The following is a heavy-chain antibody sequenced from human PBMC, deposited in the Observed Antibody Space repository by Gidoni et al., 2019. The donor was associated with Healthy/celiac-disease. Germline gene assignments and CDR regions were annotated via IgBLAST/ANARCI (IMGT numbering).Heavy chain of an antibody. J-gene: IGHJ6*02. CDR3: ARHSGGRVYYGMDV. Sequence: QLQLQESGPGLVKPSETLSLTCTVSGGSISSSSYYWGWLRQPPGKGLEWIGSIYYSGSTYYNPSLKSRVTISVDTSKNQFSLKLSSVTAADTAVYYCARHSGGRVYYGMDVWGQGTTVTVSS. V-gene: IGHV4-39*01. D-gene: IGHD6-25*01. CDR1: GGSISSSSYY. CDR2: IYYSGST.